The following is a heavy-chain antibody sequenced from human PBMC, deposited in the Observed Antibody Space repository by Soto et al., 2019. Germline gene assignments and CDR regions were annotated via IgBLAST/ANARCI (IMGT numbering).Heavy chain of an antibody. V-gene: IGHV5-10-1*01. CDR1: GYSFTSYW. D-gene: IGHD2-2*01. CDR2: IDPSDSYT. CDR3: AAPKQLSMGYYYGMDV. Sequence: PGESLKISCKGSGYSFTSYWISWVLQMPGKGLEWMGRIDPSDSYTNYSPSFQGHVTISADKSISTAYLQWSSLKASDTAMYYCAAPKQLSMGYYYGMDVWGQGTTVTVSS. J-gene: IGHJ6*02.